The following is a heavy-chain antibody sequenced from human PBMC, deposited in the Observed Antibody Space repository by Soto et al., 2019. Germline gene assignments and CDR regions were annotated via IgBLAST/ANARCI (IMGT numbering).Heavy chain of an antibody. CDR2: ISSSSSYI. V-gene: IGHV3-21*01. Sequence: GGSLRLSCAASGFTFSSYSMNWVRQAPGKGLEWVSSISSSSSYIYYADSVKGRFTISRDNAKNSLYLQMNSLRAEDTAVYYCARDFGDNWNDLFDYWGQGTLVTVSS. CDR3: ARDFGDNWNDLFDY. D-gene: IGHD1-20*01. CDR1: GFTFSSYS. J-gene: IGHJ4*02.